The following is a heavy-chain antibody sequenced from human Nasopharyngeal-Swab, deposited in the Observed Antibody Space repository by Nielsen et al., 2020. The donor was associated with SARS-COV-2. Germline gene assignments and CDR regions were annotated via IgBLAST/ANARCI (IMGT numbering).Heavy chain of an antibody. J-gene: IGHJ3*02. CDR2: ISSSGSTI. Sequence: GESLKISCAASGFTFSSYAMHWVRQAPGKGLEWISYISSSGSTIYYADSVKGRFTISRDNAKNSVDLQMNSVRAEDTAVYYCARDPLAVVGYDALDIWGQGTMVTVSS. CDR1: GFTFSSYA. CDR3: ARDPLAVVGYDALDI. V-gene: IGHV3-48*03. D-gene: IGHD6-19*01.